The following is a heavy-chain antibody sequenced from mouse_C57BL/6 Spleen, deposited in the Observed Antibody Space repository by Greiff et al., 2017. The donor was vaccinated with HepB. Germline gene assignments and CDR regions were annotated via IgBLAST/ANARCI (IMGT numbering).Heavy chain of an antibody. CDR2: IRLKSDNYAT. J-gene: IGHJ4*01. CDR3: TITTVVVYYYAMDY. D-gene: IGHD1-1*01. V-gene: IGHV6-3*01. CDR1: GFTFSNYW. Sequence: EVKVEESGGGLVQPGGSMKLSCVASGFTFSNYWMNWVRQSPEKGLEWVAQIRLKSDNYATHYAESVKGRFTISRDDSKSSVYLQMNNLRAEDTGIYYCTITTVVVYYYAMDYWGQGTSVTVSS.